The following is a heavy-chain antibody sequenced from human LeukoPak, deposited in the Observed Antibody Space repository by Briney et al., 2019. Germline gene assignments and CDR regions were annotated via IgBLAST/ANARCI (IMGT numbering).Heavy chain of an antibody. D-gene: IGHD2-15*01. Sequence: GGSLRLSCAASGFTFSSYWMSWVRQAPGKGLEWVAVIWYDGSNKYYADSVKGRFTISRDNSKNTLYLQMNSLRAEDTAVYYCARSDCSGGGCYSFIFDYWGQGTLVTVSS. CDR2: IWYDGSNK. CDR3: ARSDCSGGGCYSFIFDY. V-gene: IGHV3-33*08. CDR1: GFTFSSYW. J-gene: IGHJ4*02.